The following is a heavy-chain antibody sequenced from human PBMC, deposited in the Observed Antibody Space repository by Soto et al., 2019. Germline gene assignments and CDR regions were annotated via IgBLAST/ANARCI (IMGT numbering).Heavy chain of an antibody. V-gene: IGHV4-59*08. CDR1: VGSISPYY. CDR3: RRHQRVRGVTIPCHYYGPDV. D-gene: IGHD3-10*01. J-gene: IGHJ6*02. Sequence: QVQLQESGQGLVKPSETLSLTCTVSVGSISPYYWSWIRQPPVKGLEWIGYIYHSRSNTDYNPSPGSRVTISVDASQNRLCLRLSSVTAVDTAVYYCRRHQRVRGVTIPCHYYGPDVWGHRTTVTVSS. CDR2: IYHSRSNT.